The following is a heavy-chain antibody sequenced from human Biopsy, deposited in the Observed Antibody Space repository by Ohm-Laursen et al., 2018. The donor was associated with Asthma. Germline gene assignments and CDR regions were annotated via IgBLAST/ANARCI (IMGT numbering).Heavy chain of an antibody. CDR3: AREEGHSGSYYLDS. D-gene: IGHD1-26*01. CDR2: INTDGIST. CDR1: GFAFDSYA. J-gene: IGHJ4*02. Sequence: SLRLSCAASGFAFDSYAMYWVRQAPGKGLVWVARINTDGISTTYADSVKGRFTISRDNAKNTLYLQMNDLRADDTALYYCAREEGHSGSYYLDSWGQGTLVSVSS. V-gene: IGHV3-74*03.